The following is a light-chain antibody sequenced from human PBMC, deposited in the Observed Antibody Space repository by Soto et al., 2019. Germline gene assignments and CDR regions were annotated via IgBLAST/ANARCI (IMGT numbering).Light chain of an antibody. CDR3: QHYDFSSGLT. CDR2: TAS. J-gene: IGKJ4*01. Sequence: DPQMTQSPSILSASVGDRVTITCRASQSISSWLAWYQQRPGKAPNLLIHTASTLKSGVPSRFSANGSGTEFTLTISSLQPDDFAVYYCQHYDFSSGLTFGGGTRVEI. CDR1: QSISSW. V-gene: IGKV1-5*03.